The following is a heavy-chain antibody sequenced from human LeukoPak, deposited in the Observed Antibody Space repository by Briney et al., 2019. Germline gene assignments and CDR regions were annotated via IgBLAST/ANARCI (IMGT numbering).Heavy chain of an antibody. D-gene: IGHD3-22*01. CDR3: SRGLDSRKLGY. CDR1: GASFISDDQY. V-gene: IGHV4-31*03. J-gene: IGHJ4*02. Sequence: SQTLSLTCTVPGASFISDDQYGNSISQSPGKCLEWIGSIHPSGMLYNNPSLESRVTMSRDTSKNQFSLNLKSVTAADTAVYFCSRGLDSRKLGYWGQGILVTVSS. CDR2: IHPSGML.